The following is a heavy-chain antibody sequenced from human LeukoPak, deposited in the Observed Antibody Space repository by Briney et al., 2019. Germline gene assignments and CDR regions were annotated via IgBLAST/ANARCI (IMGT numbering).Heavy chain of an antibody. CDR2: ISGSGGST. J-gene: IGHJ3*02. V-gene: IGHV3-23*01. CDR3: ANLAVAGTDDAFDI. CDR1: GFTLTNHA. D-gene: IGHD6-19*01. Sequence: GGSLRLSCAVSGFTLTNHAVSWVRQAPGKGLEWVSAISGSGGSTYYADSVKGRFTISRDNSKNTLYLQMNSLRAEDTAVYYCANLAVAGTDDAFDIWGQGTMVTVSS.